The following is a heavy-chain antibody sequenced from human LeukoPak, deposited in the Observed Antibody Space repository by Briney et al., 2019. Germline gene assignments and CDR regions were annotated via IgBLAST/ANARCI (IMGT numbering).Heavy chain of an antibody. D-gene: IGHD1-1*01. Sequence: SQTLSLTCAISGDSVSTSSVAWNWIRQSPSRSLEWLGRTYYRSKWNNDYAVSVKSRIIINPDTSKNKFSLQLNSVTPEDTAVYYCARYNWNGGRAFDVWGQGTMVTVSS. J-gene: IGHJ3*01. CDR3: ARYNWNGGRAFDV. CDR1: GDSVSTSSVA. CDR2: TYYRSKWNN. V-gene: IGHV6-1*01.